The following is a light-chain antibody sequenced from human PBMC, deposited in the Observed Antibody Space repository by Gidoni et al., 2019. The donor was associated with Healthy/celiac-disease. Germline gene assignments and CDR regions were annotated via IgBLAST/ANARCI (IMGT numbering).Light chain of an antibody. J-gene: IGLJ2*01. CDR2: STN. CDR3: VLYMGSGISV. CDR1: SGSVSTSYS. V-gene: IGLV8-61*01. Sequence: QTVLTQEPSFSVPPGGTVTLPCGLSSGSVSTSYSPSWYHQTPGQAPRTLIYSTNTRSSGVPDRFSGSILGNKAALTITGAQADDESDYYCVLYMGSGISVFGGGTKLTVL.